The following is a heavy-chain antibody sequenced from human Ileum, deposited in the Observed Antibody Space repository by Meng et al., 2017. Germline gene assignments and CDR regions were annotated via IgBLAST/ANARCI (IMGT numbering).Heavy chain of an antibody. CDR3: ARLQMGSGYDKYSDY. CDR1: GYSFSSYW. J-gene: IGHJ4*02. Sequence: GESLKISCEGSGYSFSSYWIAWVRQMSGKGLEWMAIIYPGNSDTRYSTSFQGQVTISADKSINTAFLRWSSLKASYTAMYYCARLQMGSGYDKYSDYWGQGTLVTVSS. V-gene: IGHV5-51*01. D-gene: IGHD5-12*01. CDR2: IYPGNSDT.